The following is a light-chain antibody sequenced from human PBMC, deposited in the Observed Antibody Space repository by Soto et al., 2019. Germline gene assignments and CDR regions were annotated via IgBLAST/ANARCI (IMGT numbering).Light chain of an antibody. V-gene: IGKV3-20*01. Sequence: EIVWTHSPGTLSFSPGEIATLSFRAIQSVSISYLACYQQKPGQAPRLLIYGASSRATGIPDRFSGGGSGAEYTLTISSLQSEDFAVYYCQQYDKWPRTFGQGTKVDIK. J-gene: IGKJ1*01. CDR3: QQYDKWPRT. CDR2: GAS. CDR1: QSVSISY.